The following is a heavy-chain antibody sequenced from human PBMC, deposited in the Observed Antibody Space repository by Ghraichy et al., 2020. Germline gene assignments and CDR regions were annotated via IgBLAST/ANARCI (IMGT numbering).Heavy chain of an antibody. D-gene: IGHD6-19*01. Sequence: SETLSLTCTVSGGSISRYYWSWIRQPAGKGLEWIACIYTSGSTNYNPSLKSRVTMSVDTSKNQFSLKLTSVTAADTAVYYCAREWGWLDDPYYFDYSCQRTLVTASS. CDR1: GGSISRYY. V-gene: IGHV4-4*07. J-gene: IGHJ4*02. CDR2: IYTSGST. CDR3: AREWGWLDDPYYFDY.